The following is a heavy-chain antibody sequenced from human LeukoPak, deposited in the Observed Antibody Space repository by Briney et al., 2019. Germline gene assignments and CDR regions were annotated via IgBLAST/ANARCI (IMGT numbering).Heavy chain of an antibody. CDR1: GGSISSGGYS. J-gene: IGHJ4*02. Sequence: SQTLSLTCAVSGGSISSGGYSWSWIRQPPGKGLEWIGYIYHSGSTYYNPSLKSRVTISVDRSENQFSLKLSSVTAADTAVYYCARGRWVRGVIIYYFDYWGQGTLVTVSS. CDR2: IYHSGST. CDR3: ARGRWVRGVIIYYFDY. D-gene: IGHD3-10*01. V-gene: IGHV4-30-2*01.